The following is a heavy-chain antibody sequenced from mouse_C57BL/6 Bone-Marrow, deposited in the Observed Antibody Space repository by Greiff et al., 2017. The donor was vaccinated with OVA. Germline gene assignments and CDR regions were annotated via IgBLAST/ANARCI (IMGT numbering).Heavy chain of an antibody. CDR1: GYSITSDY. CDR2: ISYSGST. CDR3: SRWGLDYAMDS. V-gene: IGHV3-8*01. D-gene: IGHD3-3*01. Sequence: EVKLVESGPGLAKPSQTLSLTCSVTGYSITSDYWNWIRTFPGNKLEYMGYISYSGSTYYNPSLKSRISITRDTSKNPYYLPLNSVTTEDTATYYCSRWGLDYAMDSWGPGTSVTVSS. J-gene: IGHJ4*01.